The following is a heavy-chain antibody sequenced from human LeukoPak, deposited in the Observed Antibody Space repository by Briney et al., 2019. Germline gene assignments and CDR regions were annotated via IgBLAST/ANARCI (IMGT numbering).Heavy chain of an antibody. D-gene: IGHD1-14*01. CDR3: ARRYTGFSGLDI. V-gene: IGHV3-48*01. CDR2: ISSSSSNI. Sequence: PGGSLRLSCAASGFTFSNYSMIWVRQAPGKGLEWVSYISSSSSNIYYADSVKGRFTISRDNAKNSLYLQMNSLRAEDTAVYYCARRYTGFSGLDIWGQGTMVTVSS. J-gene: IGHJ3*02. CDR1: GFTFSNYS.